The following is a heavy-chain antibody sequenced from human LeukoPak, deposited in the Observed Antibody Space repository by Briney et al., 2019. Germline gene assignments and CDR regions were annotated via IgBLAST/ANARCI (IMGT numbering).Heavy chain of an antibody. D-gene: IGHD5-24*01. V-gene: IGHV3-23*01. Sequence: QSGGSLRLSCAASGFTFSSYAMSWVRQAPGKGLEWVSAISGSGGSIYYADSVKGRFTISRDNSKNTLYLQMNSLRAEDTAVYYCAKPPDGYNYPDAFDIWGQGTMVTVSS. CDR3: AKPPDGYNYPDAFDI. J-gene: IGHJ3*02. CDR2: ISGSGGSI. CDR1: GFTFSSYA.